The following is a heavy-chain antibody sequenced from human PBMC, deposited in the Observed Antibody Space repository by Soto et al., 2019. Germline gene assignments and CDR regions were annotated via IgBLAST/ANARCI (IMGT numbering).Heavy chain of an antibody. Sequence: EVQLVESGGGLVQPGGSLRLSFAVFGFTFSRSGMHWVRQAPGEGLGWVSRINTDGSSTSYADSVKGRFTISRDNAKNTLYLQMNSLRVEDTAMYYCAKRGVDAFGLSYWGQGTLVTVSS. CDR3: AKRGVDAFGLSY. CDR2: INTDGSST. CDR1: GFTFSRSG. D-gene: IGHD3-10*01. J-gene: IGHJ4*02. V-gene: IGHV3-74*01.